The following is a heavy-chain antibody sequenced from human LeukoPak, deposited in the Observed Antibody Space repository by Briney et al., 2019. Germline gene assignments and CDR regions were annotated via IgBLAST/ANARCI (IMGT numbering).Heavy chain of an antibody. CDR1: GFRFSDFT. CDR2: IGGRGGST. J-gene: IGHJ4*02. CDR3: AKWRIAAAGTLDY. D-gene: IGHD6-13*01. Sequence: GGSLRLSCAASGFRFSDFTMTWVRQPPGKGPEWVSAIGGRGGSTYYADSVGGRFTISRDNSKNTLYLQMNSLRAEDTAVYYCAKWRIAAAGTLDYWGQGTLVTVSS. V-gene: IGHV3-23*01.